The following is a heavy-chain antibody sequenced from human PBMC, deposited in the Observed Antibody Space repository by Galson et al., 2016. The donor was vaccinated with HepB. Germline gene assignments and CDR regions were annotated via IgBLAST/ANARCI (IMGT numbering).Heavy chain of an antibody. Sequence: SVKVSCKASGYTFTNYYMNWVRQAPGQGLEWMGMINPCGGNTSYTQKFQGRVTMTRDTSTNTAYMDLSSLRSEDTAVYYCARAMATWAFDYWGQGTLVTVSS. V-gene: IGHV1-46*01. CDR3: ARAMATWAFDY. CDR2: INPCGGNT. J-gene: IGHJ4*02. D-gene: IGHD5-24*01. CDR1: GYTFTNYY.